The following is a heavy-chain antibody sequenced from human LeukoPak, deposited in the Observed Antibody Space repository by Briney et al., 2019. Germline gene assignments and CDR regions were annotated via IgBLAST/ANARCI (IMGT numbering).Heavy chain of an antibody. J-gene: IGHJ4*02. CDR1: GASISSHY. CDR3: AREVEMARQCDY. V-gene: IGHV4-4*07. D-gene: IGHD5-24*01. Sequence: SETLSLTCTVSGASISSHYWSWIRQPAGKGLEWIGRTSGSGSTNYNPSLQSRVTMSLDTSRNQLSLKLSSVTAADTALYYCAREVEMARQCDYWGQGTLVTVSS. CDR2: TSGSGST.